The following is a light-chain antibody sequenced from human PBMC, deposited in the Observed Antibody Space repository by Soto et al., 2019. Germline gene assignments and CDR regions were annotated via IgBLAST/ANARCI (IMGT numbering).Light chain of an antibody. CDR2: GNS. V-gene: IGLV1-40*01. CDR3: QSYDSSLSGVV. CDR1: SSNIGAGYD. Sequence: HSVLTQPPSVSGAPGQRVTISCTGGSSNIGAGYDVHWYQQLPGAAPKLLIFGNSNRRPGVPDRFSGSKSGTSASLAITGLLAEDEADYYCQSYDSSLSGVVFGGGTKLTVL. J-gene: IGLJ3*02.